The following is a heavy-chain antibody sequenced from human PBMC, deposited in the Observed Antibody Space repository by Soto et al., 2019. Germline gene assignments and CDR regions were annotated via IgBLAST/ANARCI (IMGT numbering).Heavy chain of an antibody. CDR2: IHYSGAT. V-gene: IGHV4-59*01. D-gene: IGHD6-13*01. Sequence: SETLSLTCTVSGGSMRNYFWTWIRQPPGKGLEWIGYIHYSGATSFFPSYNPSLRSRVTISEDTSKNQFSLKLLSVTTADTAVYFCAAGEASSRTLAPYYLDFWGQGTLVTVSS. CDR3: AAGEASSRTLAPYYLDF. J-gene: IGHJ4*02. CDR1: GGSMRNYF.